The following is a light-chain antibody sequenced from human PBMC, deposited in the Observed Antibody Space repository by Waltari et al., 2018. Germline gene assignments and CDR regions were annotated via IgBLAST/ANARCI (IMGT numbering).Light chain of an antibody. CDR2: GAS. Sequence: EIVLTQSPVTLSLSPGERATLFCRASQSIGKYLVWYQQKPGQAPRLLIYGASTRATGIPDRFSGGGSGTDFSLRITRLEPEDFAVYYCQHYVRLPATFGQGTTVEI. V-gene: IGKV3-20*01. CDR3: QHYVRLPAT. J-gene: IGKJ1*01. CDR1: QSIGKY.